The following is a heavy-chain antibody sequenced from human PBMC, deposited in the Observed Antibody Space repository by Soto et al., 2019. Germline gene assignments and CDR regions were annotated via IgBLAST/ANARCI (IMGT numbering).Heavy chain of an antibody. CDR3: ASRAGYSGYDWGYYYGMDV. CDR2: IIPIFGTA. CDR1: GGTFSSYA. Sequence: PSVKVSCKASGGTFSSYAISWVRQAPGQGLEWMGGIIPIFGTANYAQKFQGRVTITADESTSTAYMELSSLRSEDTAVYYCASRAGYSGYDWGYYYGMDVWGQGTTVTVSS. J-gene: IGHJ6*02. V-gene: IGHV1-69*13. D-gene: IGHD5-12*01.